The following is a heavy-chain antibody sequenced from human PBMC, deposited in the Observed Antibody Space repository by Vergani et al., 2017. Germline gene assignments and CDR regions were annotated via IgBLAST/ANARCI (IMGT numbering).Heavy chain of an antibody. CDR1: GYNFSTYW. CDR3: ARLKGGITFFGVVITNPYYFCGMEV. D-gene: IGHD3-3*01. J-gene: IGHJ6*02. CDR2: IYPGHSDT. Sequence: EVQLVQSGAEVKKPGESLKISCQGSGYNFSTYWIAWVRQMPGKGLEWMGIIYPGHSDTRYSPSFQGQVTISADKSISTAYLQWSSLKASATAMYDCARLKGGITFFGVVITNPYYFCGMEVWGQGP. V-gene: IGHV5-51*01.